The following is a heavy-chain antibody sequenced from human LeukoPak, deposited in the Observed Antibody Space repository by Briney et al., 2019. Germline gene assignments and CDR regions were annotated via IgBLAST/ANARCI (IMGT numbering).Heavy chain of an antibody. CDR1: GVSLIGNNW. D-gene: IGHD2-21*01. CDR3: ARQQLIEGTFDY. J-gene: IGHJ4*02. V-gene: IGHV4-4*02. Sequence: SETLSLTCSVSGVSLIGNNWWTWVRQSPGKALEWIGEIHHLGNTNYNPSLKSRVSMSLDKSKNELSLRLISVIAADTAVYYCARQQLIEGTFDYWGQGTLVTVSS. CDR2: IHHLGNT.